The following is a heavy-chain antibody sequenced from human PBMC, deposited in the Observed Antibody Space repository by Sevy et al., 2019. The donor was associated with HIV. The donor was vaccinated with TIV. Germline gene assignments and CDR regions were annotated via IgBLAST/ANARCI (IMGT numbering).Heavy chain of an antibody. D-gene: IGHD3-10*01. Sequence: GGSLRLSCAASAFTFSSYAMHWVRRAPGKGLEWVAVISYDGNDKDYADSVKGRFTISRDNSKNTLYLQMNSLRIEDTAVYYCARAQGVLLWFGEFPLWVPGTLVTVSS. J-gene: IGHJ4*02. CDR1: AFTFSSYA. CDR2: ISYDGNDK. CDR3: ARAQGVLLWFGEFPL. V-gene: IGHV3-30*04.